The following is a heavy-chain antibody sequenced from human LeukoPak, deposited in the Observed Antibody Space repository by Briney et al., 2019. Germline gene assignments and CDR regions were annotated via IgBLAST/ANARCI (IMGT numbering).Heavy chain of an antibody. J-gene: IGHJ4*02. CDR3: AREYNYYFDY. V-gene: IGHV4-4*09. Sequence: SETLSLTCTVSGGSISSYYWSWIRQPPGKGLEGIGYIYTSGSTNYNPSLKSRVTISVDTSKNQFSLKLSSVTAADTAVYYCAREYNYYFDYWGQGTLVTVSS. D-gene: IGHD1-20*01. CDR2: IYTSGST. CDR1: GGSISSYY.